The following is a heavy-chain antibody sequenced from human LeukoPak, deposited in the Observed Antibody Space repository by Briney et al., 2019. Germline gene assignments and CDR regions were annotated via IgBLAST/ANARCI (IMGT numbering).Heavy chain of an antibody. CDR2: ISSNGGST. V-gene: IGHV3-64*01. D-gene: IGHD5-18*01. J-gene: IGHJ4*02. Sequence: GGSLRLSCAASGFTFSSYAMPWVRQAPGKGLEYVSAISSNGGSTNYANSVKGRFTISRDNSKNTLYLQMGSLRAEDMAVYYCARAGGYGFIGHFDYWGQGTLVTVSS. CDR1: GFTFSSYA. CDR3: ARAGGYGFIGHFDY.